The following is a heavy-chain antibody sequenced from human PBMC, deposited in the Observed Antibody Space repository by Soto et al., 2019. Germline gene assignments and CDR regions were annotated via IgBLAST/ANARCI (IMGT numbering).Heavy chain of an antibody. CDR2: ISAYNGNT. V-gene: IGHV1-18*01. J-gene: IGHJ6*02. CDR1: GYTFTGYA. D-gene: IGHD2-21*01. CDR3: ARGDSMDV. Sequence: ASVKVSCKASGYTFTGYAMHWVRQAPGQRLEWMGWISAYNGNTNYAQKLQGRVSMTTDTSTSTAYMELRSLRSDDTAVYYCARGDSMDVWGQGTTVTVS.